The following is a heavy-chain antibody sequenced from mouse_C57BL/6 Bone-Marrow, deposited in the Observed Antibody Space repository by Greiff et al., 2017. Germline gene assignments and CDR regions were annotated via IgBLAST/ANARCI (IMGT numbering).Heavy chain of an antibody. CDR3: ARFGVKDY. V-gene: IGHV1-82*01. CDR1: GYAFSSSW. CDR2: IYPGDGDT. Sequence: VQLQQSGPELVKPGASVKISCKASGYAFSSSWMNWVKQRPGKGLEWIGRIYPGDGDTNYNGKFKGKATLTADKSSSTAYMQLSSLTSEDSAVYFCARFGVKDYWGQGTTLTVSS. J-gene: IGHJ2*01. D-gene: IGHD2-2*01.